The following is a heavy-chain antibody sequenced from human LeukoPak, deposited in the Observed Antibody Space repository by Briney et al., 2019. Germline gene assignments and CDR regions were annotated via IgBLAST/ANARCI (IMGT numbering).Heavy chain of an antibody. CDR3: ARESVGATEIDY. D-gene: IGHD1-26*01. CDR2: ISYDGSNK. V-gene: IGHV3-30-3*01. J-gene: IGHJ4*02. CDR1: GFTFSSYA. Sequence: GGSLRLSCAASGFTFSSYAMHWVRQAPGKGLEWVAVISYDGSNKYYADSVKGRFTISRDNSKNTLYLQMNSLRAEDTAVNYCARESVGATEIDYWGQGTLVTVSS.